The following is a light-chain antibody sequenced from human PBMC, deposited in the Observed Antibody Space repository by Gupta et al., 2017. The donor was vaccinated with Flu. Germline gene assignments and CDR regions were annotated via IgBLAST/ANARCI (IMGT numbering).Light chain of an antibody. CDR1: QGISNY. CDR3: QKYNSALFT. J-gene: IGKJ3*01. Sequence: PSSLSASIGDRVTITCRANQGISNYLAWYQQKPGKVPKLLIYAASTLQSGVPSRFSGSESGTDFTLTISSLQPEDVATYYCQKYNSALFTFGPGTKVDV. V-gene: IGKV1-27*01. CDR2: AAS.